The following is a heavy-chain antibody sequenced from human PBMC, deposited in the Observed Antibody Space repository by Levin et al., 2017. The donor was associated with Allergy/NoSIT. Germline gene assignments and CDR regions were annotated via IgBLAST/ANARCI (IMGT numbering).Heavy chain of an antibody. Sequence: GGSLRLSCAASGFRFSDYVMNWVRQAPGKGLEWVSVISGSGDNTYYADSVKGRFTISRDAAKNTLYLQMNSLSAEDTAIYYCVRTPGAIVVTPYFDYWGQGTLVTVSS. CDR3: VRTPGAIVVTPYFDY. CDR1: GFRFSDYV. J-gene: IGHJ4*02. V-gene: IGHV3-23*01. D-gene: IGHD2-21*01. CDR2: ISGSGDNT.